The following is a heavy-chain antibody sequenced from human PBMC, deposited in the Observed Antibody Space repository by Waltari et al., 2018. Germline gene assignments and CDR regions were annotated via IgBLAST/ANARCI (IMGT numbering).Heavy chain of an antibody. D-gene: IGHD6-19*01. Sequence: EVQLVQSGAEVKKPGESLKISCKGSGYSFTSYWIGWVRQMPGKGLGWMGIIYPGDSDTRYSPSFQGQVTISADKSISTAYLQWSSLKASDTAMYYCARHRRQWLDSSGWYPGGIDYWGQGTLVTVSS. CDR3: ARHRRQWLDSSGWYPGGIDY. CDR2: IYPGDSDT. J-gene: IGHJ4*02. V-gene: IGHV5-51*01. CDR1: GYSFTSYW.